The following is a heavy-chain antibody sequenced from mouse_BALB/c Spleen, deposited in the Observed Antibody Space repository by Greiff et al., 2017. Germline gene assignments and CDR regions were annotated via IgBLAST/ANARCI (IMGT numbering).Heavy chain of an antibody. CDR1: GFTFSSFG. CDR3: ARSLITTDYAMDY. J-gene: IGHJ4*01. CDR2: ISSGSSTI. Sequence: EVHLVESGGGLVQPGGSRKLSCAASGFTFSSFGMHWVRQAPEKGLEWVAYISSGSSTIYYADTVKGRFTISRDNPKNTLFLQMTSLRSEDTAMYYCARSLITTDYAMDYWGQGTSVTVSS. V-gene: IGHV5-17*02. D-gene: IGHD2-4*01.